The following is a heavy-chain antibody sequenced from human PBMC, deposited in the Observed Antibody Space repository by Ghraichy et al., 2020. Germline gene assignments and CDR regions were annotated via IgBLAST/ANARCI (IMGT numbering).Heavy chain of an antibody. Sequence: ASVKVSCKASGYTFTGYYMHWVRQAPGQGLEWMGWINPNSGGTNYAQKFQGRVTMTRDTSISTAYMELSRLRSDDTAVYYCAGNAPDFYYDSSGPLRDYYYGMDVWGQGTTVTVSS. J-gene: IGHJ6*02. CDR3: AGNAPDFYYDSSGPLRDYYYGMDV. CDR1: GYTFTGYY. D-gene: IGHD3-22*01. CDR2: INPNSGGT. V-gene: IGHV1-2*02.